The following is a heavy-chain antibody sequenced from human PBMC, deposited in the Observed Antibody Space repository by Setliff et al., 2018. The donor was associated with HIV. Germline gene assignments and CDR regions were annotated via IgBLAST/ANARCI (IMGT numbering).Heavy chain of an antibody. CDR1: GFTFSNAW. J-gene: IGHJ4*02. V-gene: IGHV3-15*01. D-gene: IGHD2-2*02. Sequence: GWSLRLSCAASGFTFSNAWMNWVRQAPGKGLEWVGRIKSKTDGWTTDYAAPVKGRFTISRDDSKNTLYLQMNSLKTEDTAVYYCTTVHYCSSSRCYIIDYWGQGTLVTVSS. CDR3: TTVHYCSSSRCYIIDY. CDR2: IKSKTDGWTT.